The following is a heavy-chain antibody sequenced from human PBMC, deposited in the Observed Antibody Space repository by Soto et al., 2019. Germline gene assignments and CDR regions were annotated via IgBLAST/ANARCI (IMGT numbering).Heavy chain of an antibody. CDR3: ARTLYSSSWYTPDY. Sequence: QVQLQESGPGLVKPSETLSLTCTVSGGSVSSGSYYWSWIRQPPGKGLEWIGYIYYSGSTNYNPYLKSRVTISVDTSKNQFSLKLSSVTAADTAVYYCARTLYSSSWYTPDYWGQGTLVTVSS. J-gene: IGHJ4*02. V-gene: IGHV4-61*01. CDR1: GGSVSSGSYY. CDR2: IYYSGST. D-gene: IGHD6-13*01.